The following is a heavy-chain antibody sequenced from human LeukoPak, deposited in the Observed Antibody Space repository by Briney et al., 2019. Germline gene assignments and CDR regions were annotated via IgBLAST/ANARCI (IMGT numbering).Heavy chain of an antibody. CDR1: GFTFSSYA. V-gene: IGHV3-23*01. CDR3: AKAETGYYDSSGYHI. J-gene: IGHJ3*02. Sequence: GGSLRLSCATSGFTFSSYAMSWVRQAPGKGLEWVSAISGSGGSTYYADSVKGRFTISRDDSKNTLYLQMNSLRAEDTAVYYCAKAETGYYDSSGYHIWGQGTMVTVSS. D-gene: IGHD3-22*01. CDR2: ISGSGGST.